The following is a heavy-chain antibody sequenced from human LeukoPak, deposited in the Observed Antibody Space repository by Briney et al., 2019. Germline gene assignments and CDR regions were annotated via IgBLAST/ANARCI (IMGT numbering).Heavy chain of an antibody. D-gene: IGHD3-16*01. CDR3: ARDNDYVWGSYD. J-gene: IGHJ4*02. Sequence: GGSLRLSCAASGFTFSSYWTTWVRQAPGKGLEWVANIKQDGSEKYYVDSVKGRFTISRDNAKNSLYLQMNSLRAEDTAVYYCARDNDYVWGSYDWGQGTLVTVSS. V-gene: IGHV3-7*01. CDR1: GFTFSSYW. CDR2: IKQDGSEK.